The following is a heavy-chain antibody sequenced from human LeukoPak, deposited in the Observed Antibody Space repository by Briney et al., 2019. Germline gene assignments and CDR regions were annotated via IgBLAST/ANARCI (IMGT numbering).Heavy chain of an antibody. V-gene: IGHV1-2*06. CDR2: INSDSGFT. J-gene: IGHJ5*02. D-gene: IGHD3-9*01. CDR1: GCTFTGYY. Sequence: GASVTVSCKASGCTFTGYYMNWVRQAPAPGLEWMGRINSDSGFTKYAQKFQGRVTMTRDTSITTVYMDLTRLTSDDTAVYYCARNFDMKGFDPWGQGTLVTVSS. CDR3: ARNFDMKGFDP.